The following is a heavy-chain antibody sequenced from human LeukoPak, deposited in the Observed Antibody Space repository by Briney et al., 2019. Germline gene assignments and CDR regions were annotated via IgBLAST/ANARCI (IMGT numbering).Heavy chain of an antibody. CDR2: IGISGDT. V-gene: IGHV3-13*01. CDR1: GFTFIDYD. Sequence: PGGSLRLSCAASGFTFIDYDMHWVRQAIGKGLEWVSAIGISGDTHYSGSVKGRFTISRENDESSLYLQMNSLRAEDTAVYYCARGGIQVSGIDEFDYWGQGTLVTVSS. CDR3: ARGGIQVSGIDEFDY. D-gene: IGHD6-19*01. J-gene: IGHJ4*02.